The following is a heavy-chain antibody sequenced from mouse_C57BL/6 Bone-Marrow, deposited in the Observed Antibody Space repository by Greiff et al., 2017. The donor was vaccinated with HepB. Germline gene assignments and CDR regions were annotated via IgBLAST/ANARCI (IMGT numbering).Heavy chain of an antibody. D-gene: IGHD1-1*01. V-gene: IGHV1-7*01. CDR2: INPSSGYT. CDR3: ERIDYGSTLGD. J-gene: IGHJ3*01. Sequence: VQLQQPGAELAKPGASVKLSCKASGYTFTSYWMHWVKQRPGQGLEWIGYINPSSGYTKYNQKFKDKATLTADKSSSTAYMQLSSLTSEDSAVYYCERIDYGSTLGDWGQGTLVTVSA. CDR1: GYTFTSYW.